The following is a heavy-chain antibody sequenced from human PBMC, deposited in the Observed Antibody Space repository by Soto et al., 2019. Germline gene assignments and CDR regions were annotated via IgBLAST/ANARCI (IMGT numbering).Heavy chain of an antibody. CDR2: INAGNGNT. CDR3: ARKGGGTNSYYYYYMDV. CDR1: GYTFTSYA. J-gene: IGHJ6*03. Sequence: ASVKVSCKASGYTFTSYAMHWVSQAPGQRLEWMGWINAGNGNTKYSQKFQGRVTITRDTSASTAYMELSSLRSEDTAVYYCARKGGGTNSYYYYYMDVWGKGTTVTVSS. V-gene: IGHV1-3*01. D-gene: IGHD1-26*01.